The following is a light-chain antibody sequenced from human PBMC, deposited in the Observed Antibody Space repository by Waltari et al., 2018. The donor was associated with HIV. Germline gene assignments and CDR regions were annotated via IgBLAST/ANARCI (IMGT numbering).Light chain of an antibody. Sequence: EIVLPQPPATLPLSPGERPTLSSRASQSVSNRLAWYQQKPGQAPRLLIYDVSSRATGIPARFSGSGSGTNFTLTIRSLEPEDCAVYYCQQRGNWPPWTFGQGTKVEIK. CDR2: DVS. V-gene: IGKV3-11*01. CDR3: QQRGNWPPWT. J-gene: IGKJ1*01. CDR1: QSVSNR.